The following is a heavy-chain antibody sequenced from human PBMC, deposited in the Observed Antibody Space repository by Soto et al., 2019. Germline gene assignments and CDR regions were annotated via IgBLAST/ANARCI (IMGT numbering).Heavy chain of an antibody. CDR3: VRFYGNAFDI. Sequence: SETLSLTCIVSGGSLTSSSFYWGWIRHPPGKGLSWIGNIYYSGTTDYNPSLKSRVSVSTDTPRNQLSLTLSSVTAADTAVYYCVRFYGNAFDIWGPGTLVTVS. CDR1: GGSLTSSSFY. D-gene: IGHD3-10*01. J-gene: IGHJ3*02. CDR2: IYYSGTT. V-gene: IGHV4-39*01.